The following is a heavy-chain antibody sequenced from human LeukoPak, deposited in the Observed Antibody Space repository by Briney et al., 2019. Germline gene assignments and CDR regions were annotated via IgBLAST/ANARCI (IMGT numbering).Heavy chain of an antibody. V-gene: IGHV1-18*01. D-gene: IGHD4-17*01. J-gene: IGHJ4*02. CDR2: ISAYNGNT. CDR3: AGPHDYGDSLDY. CDR1: GYTFTSYG. Sequence: ASVKVSCKASGYTFTSYGISWVRQAPGQGLEWMGWISAYNGNTNYAQKLQGRVTMTTDTSTSTAYMELRSLRSDDTAVYYCAGPHDYGDSLDYWGQGTLVTVSS.